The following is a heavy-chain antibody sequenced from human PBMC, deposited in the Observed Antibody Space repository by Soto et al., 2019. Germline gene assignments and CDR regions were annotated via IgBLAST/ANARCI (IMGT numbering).Heavy chain of an antibody. V-gene: IGHV3-48*03. CDR2: ISSSGSTI. J-gene: IGHJ4*02. D-gene: IGHD1-26*01. CDR3: ARGFWELNRGLDY. CDR1: VFTFSSYE. Sequence: EVQLVESGGGLVQPGGSLRLSCAASVFTFSSYEMNWVRQAPGKGLEWASYISSSGSTIYYADSVKGRFTISRDNAKHSLHLQMNSLSAEDTAVYDCARGFWELNRGLDYWGQGTLVTVS.